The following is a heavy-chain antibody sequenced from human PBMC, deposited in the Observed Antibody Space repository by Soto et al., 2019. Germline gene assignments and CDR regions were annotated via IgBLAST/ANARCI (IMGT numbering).Heavy chain of an antibody. CDR1: GSTFPRNY. D-gene: IGHD4-17*01. Sequence: ASATVSCPSSGSTFPRNYMYWVRQAPRQGLEWMGIINPSGGSTNYAQKFQGRVTITADKSTSTAYMELSSLRSEDTAVYYCARDYGEGRTYGMDVWGQGTTVTVSS. CDR2: INPSGGST. J-gene: IGHJ6*02. CDR3: ARDYGEGRTYGMDV. V-gene: IGHV1-46*01.